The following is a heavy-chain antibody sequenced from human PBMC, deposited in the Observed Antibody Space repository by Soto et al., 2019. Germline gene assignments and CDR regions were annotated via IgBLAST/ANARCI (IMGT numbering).Heavy chain of an antibody. V-gene: IGHV1-18*01. CDR1: GYTFTSYG. CDR3: ARDPYDFWSGYYTRWFDP. J-gene: IGHJ5*02. Sequence: GASVKVSCKASGYTFTSYGISWVRQAPGQGLEWMGWISAYNGNTNYAQKLQGRVTMTTDTSTSTAYMELRSLRSDDTAVYYCARDPYDFWSGYYTRWFDPWGQGTLVTVSS. CDR2: ISAYNGNT. D-gene: IGHD3-3*01.